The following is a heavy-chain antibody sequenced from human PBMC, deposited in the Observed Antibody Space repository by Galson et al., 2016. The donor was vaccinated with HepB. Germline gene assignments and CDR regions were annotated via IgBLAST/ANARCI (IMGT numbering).Heavy chain of an antibody. V-gene: IGHV1-69*13. J-gene: IGHJ6*02. Sequence: SVKVSCKASGGSFSTYGISWVRQAPGQGLEWMGGIIPTFRTPNYAQKLQGRVTITADESTSTVYMELSRLTSEDTAVYYCARPKQDYSLYAVDVWGQGTTITVSS. D-gene: IGHD3-16*01. CDR2: IIPTFRTP. CDR3: ARPKQDYSLYAVDV. CDR1: GGSFSTYG.